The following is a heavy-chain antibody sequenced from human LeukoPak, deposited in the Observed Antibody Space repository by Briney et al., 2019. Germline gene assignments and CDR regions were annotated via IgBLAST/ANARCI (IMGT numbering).Heavy chain of an antibody. J-gene: IGHJ4*02. CDR3: ARGAARMVEMGTMISFEY. D-gene: IGHD5-24*01. Sequence: SGGSLRLSCAASGFTFSSYSMNWVRQAPGKGLEWVSYISSSSATIYYADSVKGRFTISRDNAKNSLYLQMNSLRAEDTAVYYCARGAARMVEMGTMISFEYWGQGTLVTVSS. V-gene: IGHV3-48*01. CDR2: ISSSSATI. CDR1: GFTFSSYS.